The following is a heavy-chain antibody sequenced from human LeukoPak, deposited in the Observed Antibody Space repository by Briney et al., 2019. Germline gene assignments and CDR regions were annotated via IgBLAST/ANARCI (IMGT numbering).Heavy chain of an antibody. CDR2: IGTAGDT. V-gene: IGHV3-13*01. CDR1: GFTFSSYD. J-gene: IGHJ4*02. Sequence: GGSLRLSRAASGFTFSSYDMHWVRQATGKGLEWVSAIGTAGDTYYPGSVKGRFTISREDAKNSSYLQMNSLRAGDTAVYYCARYYSDQGGFDYWGQGTLVTVSS. CDR3: ARYYSDQGGFDY. D-gene: IGHD4-11*01.